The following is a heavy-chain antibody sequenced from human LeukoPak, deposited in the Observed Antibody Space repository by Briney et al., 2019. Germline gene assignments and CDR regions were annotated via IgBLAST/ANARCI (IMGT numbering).Heavy chain of an antibody. V-gene: IGHV3-30*03. D-gene: IGHD5-12*01. CDR3: ARDVGGYAFDY. Sequence: GGSLRLSCAASGFTFSSYWMSWVRQAPGKGLEWVAVMSYDGSHKYLADSVKGRFTISRDNSKNTLYLQMNSLRVEDTAIYYCARDVGGYAFDYWGQGTLVTVSS. CDR2: MSYDGSHK. CDR1: GFTFSSYW. J-gene: IGHJ4*02.